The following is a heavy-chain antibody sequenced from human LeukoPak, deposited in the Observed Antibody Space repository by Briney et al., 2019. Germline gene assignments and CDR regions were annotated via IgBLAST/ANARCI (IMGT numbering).Heavy chain of an antibody. Sequence: PGGSLRLSCAASGFTFSDYYMSWIRQAPGKGLEWVSFISKDGRTVSYADSVKGQFTISRVNSKNSLYLQMNSLTADDTAVYFCARVRGSYSSDYWGQGTLVTVSS. V-gene: IGHV3-11*01. CDR2: ISKDGRTV. J-gene: IGHJ4*02. CDR3: ARVRGSYSSDY. D-gene: IGHD5-12*01. CDR1: GFTFSDYY.